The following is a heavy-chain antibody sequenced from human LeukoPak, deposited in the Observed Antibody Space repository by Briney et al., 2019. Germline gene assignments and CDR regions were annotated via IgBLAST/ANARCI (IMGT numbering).Heavy chain of an antibody. CDR1: GYTFTSYG. D-gene: IGHD3-9*01. CDR3: ARESLRYFDWLLPQDRFDY. Sequence: ASVKVSCKASGYTFTSYGISWVRQAPGQGLEWMGWISAYNGNTNYAQKLQGRVTMTTDTSTSTAYMELRSLRSDDTAVYYCARESLRYFDWLLPQDRFDYWGQGTLVTVSS. CDR2: ISAYNGNT. J-gene: IGHJ4*02. V-gene: IGHV1-18*01.